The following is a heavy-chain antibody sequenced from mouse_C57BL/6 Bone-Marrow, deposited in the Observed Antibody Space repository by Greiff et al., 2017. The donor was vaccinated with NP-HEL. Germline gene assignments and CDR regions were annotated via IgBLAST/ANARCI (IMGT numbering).Heavy chain of an antibody. D-gene: IGHD1-1*01. Sequence: VQLVESGAELVKPGASVKMSCKASGYTFTTYPIEWMKQNHGKSLEWIGNFHPYNDDTKYNEKFKGKATLTVEKSSSTVYLELSRLTSDDSAVYYCARGYYGSSLFDYWGQGTTLTVSS. CDR2: FHPYNDDT. CDR1: GYTFTTYP. V-gene: IGHV1-47*01. CDR3: ARGYYGSSLFDY. J-gene: IGHJ2*01.